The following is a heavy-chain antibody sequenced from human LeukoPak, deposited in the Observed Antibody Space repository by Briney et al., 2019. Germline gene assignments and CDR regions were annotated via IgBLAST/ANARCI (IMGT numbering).Heavy chain of an antibody. V-gene: IGHV1-24*01. D-gene: IGHD2-21*02. CDR1: GYTLTELS. CDR3: AREASAYCGGDCYSDY. CDR2: FDPKDGET. Sequence: ASVKVSCKVSGYTLTELSMHWVRQAPGKGLEWMGSFDPKDGETIYAQKFQGRVTITADESTSTAYMELSSLRSEDTAVYYCAREASAYCGGDCYSDYWGQGTLVTVSS. J-gene: IGHJ4*02.